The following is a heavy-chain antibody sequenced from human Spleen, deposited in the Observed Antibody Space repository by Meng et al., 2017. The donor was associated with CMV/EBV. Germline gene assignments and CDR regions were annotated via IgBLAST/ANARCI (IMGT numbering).Heavy chain of an antibody. CDR1: YY. CDR3: ARVHRALLRFLERPSYYYTMDV. CDR2: INHSGRT. Sequence: YYRTWIRQPPGKWLEWIGEINHSGRTNYDPSLQSRVIMSLDTSENQFSLILRSVTAADTAVYYCARVHRALLRFLERPSYYYTMDVWGQGTTVTVSS. D-gene: IGHD3-3*01. J-gene: IGHJ6*02. V-gene: IGHV4-34*01.